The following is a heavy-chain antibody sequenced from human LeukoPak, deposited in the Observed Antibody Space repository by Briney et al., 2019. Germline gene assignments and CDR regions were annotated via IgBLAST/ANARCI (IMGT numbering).Heavy chain of an antibody. CDR1: GGSISSSNW. CDR2: IYHSGST. J-gene: IGHJ3*02. D-gene: IGHD4-17*01. V-gene: IGHV4-4*02. Sequence: PSETLSLTCAVSGGSISSSNWWSWVRQPPGKGLEWIREIYHSGSTNYNPSLKSRVTISVDKSKNQFSLKLSSVTAADTAVYYCARDSGYGDYVTVPDAFDIWGQGTMGTVSS. CDR3: ARDSGYGDYVTVPDAFDI.